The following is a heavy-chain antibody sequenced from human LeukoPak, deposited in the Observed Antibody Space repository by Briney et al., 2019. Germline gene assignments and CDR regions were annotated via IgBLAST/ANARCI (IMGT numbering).Heavy chain of an antibody. CDR1: GGSISSGNSY. J-gene: IGHJ5*02. CDR2: IYYSGTT. CDR3: ARDMTGYNWFDP. D-gene: IGHD1-14*01. V-gene: IGHV4-30-4*08. Sequence: SETLSLTCTVSGGSISSGNSYWSWIRQPPGKGLEWIGYIYYSGTTYYNPPLKSRLIISVDTSKNQFSLKLTSVTAADTALYYCARDMTGYNWFDPWGQGTLVTVSS.